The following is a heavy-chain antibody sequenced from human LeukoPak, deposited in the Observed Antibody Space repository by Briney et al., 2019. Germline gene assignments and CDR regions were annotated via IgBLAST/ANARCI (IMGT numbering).Heavy chain of an antibody. CDR2: IIPIFGTA. CDR3: ATDPSGIVGAIPNEYFQH. D-gene: IGHD1-26*01. V-gene: IGHV1-69*06. Sequence: ASVKVSCKASGGTFSSYAISWVRQAPGQGLEWMGGIIPIFGTANYAQKFQGRVTITADKSTSTAYMELSSLRSEDTAVYYCATDPSGIVGAIPNEYFQHWGQGTLVTVSS. J-gene: IGHJ1*01. CDR1: GGTFSSYA.